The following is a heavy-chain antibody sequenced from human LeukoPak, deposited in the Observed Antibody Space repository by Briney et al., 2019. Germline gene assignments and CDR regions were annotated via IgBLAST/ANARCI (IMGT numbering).Heavy chain of an antibody. V-gene: IGHV3-11*05. J-gene: IGHJ4*02. D-gene: IGHD3-10*01. CDR3: ARDLEDGYYLDY. CDR2: ISSSSSYT. Sequence: GGSLRLSCAASGFTFSDYYMSWIRQAPGKGLEWVSYISSSSSYTNYADSVKGRFTISRDNAKNSLYLQMNSLRAEDTAVYYCARDLEDGYYLDYWGQGTLVTVSS. CDR1: GFTFSDYY.